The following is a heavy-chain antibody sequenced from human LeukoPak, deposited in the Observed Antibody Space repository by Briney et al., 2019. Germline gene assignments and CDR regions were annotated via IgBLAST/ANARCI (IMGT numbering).Heavy chain of an antibody. J-gene: IGHJ4*02. CDR1: GFTFSSYG. D-gene: IGHD4-23*01. Sequence: GRSLRLSCAASGFTFSSYGMHWVRQAPGKGLEWVAVIWYDGSNKYYADSVKGRFTIPRDNSKNTLYLQMNSLRAEDTAVYYCARENLLDYGGSNWGXGTLVTVSS. CDR3: ARENLLDYGGSN. CDR2: IWYDGSNK. V-gene: IGHV3-33*01.